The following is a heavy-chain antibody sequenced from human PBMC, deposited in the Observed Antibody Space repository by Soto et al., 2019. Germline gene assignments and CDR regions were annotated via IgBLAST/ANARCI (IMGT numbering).Heavy chain of an antibody. J-gene: IGHJ5*02. D-gene: IGHD2-2*01. V-gene: IGHV4-39*01. CDR2: SYYSGKT. Sequence: PSETLSLTCTVSGDSISSSTYSWGWIRQPPGKGLEYIGTSYYSGKTYYNWPLESRVTMSLDTSKNQFSLRLTSVTAADTAVYYCARLGPYYQSLDPWGPGTLVTVSS. CDR1: GDSISSSTYS. CDR3: ARLGPYYQSLDP.